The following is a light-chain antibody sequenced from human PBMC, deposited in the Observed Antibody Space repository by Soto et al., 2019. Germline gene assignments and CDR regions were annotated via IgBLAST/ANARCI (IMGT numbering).Light chain of an antibody. CDR3: SSYTSSSTWV. Sequence: QPVLTQPASVSGSPGQSITISCTGTSSDVGGYNYVSWYQQHPGKAPKLMIYDVSNRPSGVSNRFSGSKSGNTASLTISGLQAEDEADYYCSSYTSSSTWVFCGGTQLTVL. CDR1: SSDVGGYNY. V-gene: IGLV2-14*01. CDR2: DVS. J-gene: IGLJ3*02.